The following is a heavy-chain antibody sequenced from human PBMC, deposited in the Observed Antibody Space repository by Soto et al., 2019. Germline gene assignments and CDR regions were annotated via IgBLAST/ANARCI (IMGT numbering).Heavy chain of an antibody. J-gene: IGHJ4*02. D-gene: IGHD3-22*01. CDR3: ATVRGGSGYFDY. CDR1: GYAVTELS. V-gene: IGHV1-24*01. CDR2: FDPEDGET. Sequence: QVQLVQSGAEVKKPGASVKVSCKVSGYAVTELSMHWVRQAPGTGLEWMGGFDPEDGETIYAQKFQGRVTMTEDTSTDTAYMELSSLRSEDTAVYYCATVRGGSGYFDYWGQGTLVTVSS.